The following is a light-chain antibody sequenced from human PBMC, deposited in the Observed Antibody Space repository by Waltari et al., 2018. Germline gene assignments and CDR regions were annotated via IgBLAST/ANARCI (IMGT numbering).Light chain of an antibody. Sequence: QSALSQPASVSGSPGQSLTITCTGASTDLASYNLVAWYQHHPNRAPKLIIYEATKRPSGISHRFSGAKSGATASLRISGLQADDEADYYCCSCTGSSTSYGCGGGTKVTVL. J-gene: IGLJ1*01. CDR1: STDLASYNL. V-gene: IGLV2-23*01. CDR3: CSCTGSSTSYG. CDR2: EAT.